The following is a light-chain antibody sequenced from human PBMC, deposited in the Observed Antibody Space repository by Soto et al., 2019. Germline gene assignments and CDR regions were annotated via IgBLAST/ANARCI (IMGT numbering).Light chain of an antibody. CDR2: AAA. CDR1: QSISSY. V-gene: IGKV1-39*01. Sequence: DIQMTQSPSSLSASVGDRVTITCRASQSISSYLNWYKQKPGTAPKLLIYAAASLQSGVPSRFNGSGSGTDFTLTISSLQPEYFSTYYCQQSYSTPWTCAQDTKVEIK. CDR3: QQSYSTPWT. J-gene: IGKJ1*01.